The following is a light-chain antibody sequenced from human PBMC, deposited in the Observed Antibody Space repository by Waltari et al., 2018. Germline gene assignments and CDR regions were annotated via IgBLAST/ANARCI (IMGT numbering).Light chain of an antibody. V-gene: IGLV4-69*01. Sequence: QLVLTPSHSASASLGASVKLPCTLSRGHRSNVIAGLQQRSETGPRYYMKVNSDGSHPKGDEFTVRFSGSSSGAERYLTTSNLQAEDEADYFCQTGAHGAWVFGGGTTLTVL. CDR3: QTGAHGAWV. J-gene: IGLJ3*02. CDR2: VNSDGSH. CDR1: RGHRSNV.